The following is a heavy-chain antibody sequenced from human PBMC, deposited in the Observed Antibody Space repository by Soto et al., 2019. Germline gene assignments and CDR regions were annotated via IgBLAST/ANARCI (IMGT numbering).Heavy chain of an antibody. CDR1: GGSISSGGYY. CDR3: ARIWSGYYWADY. CDR2: IYYSGST. Sequence: SETLSLTCTVSGGSISSGGYYWSWIRQHPGKGLEWIGYIYYSGSTYYNPSLKSRVTISVDTSKNQFSLKLSSVTVADAAVYYCARIWSGYYWADYWGQGTLVTV. J-gene: IGHJ4*02. V-gene: IGHV4-31*03. D-gene: IGHD3-3*01.